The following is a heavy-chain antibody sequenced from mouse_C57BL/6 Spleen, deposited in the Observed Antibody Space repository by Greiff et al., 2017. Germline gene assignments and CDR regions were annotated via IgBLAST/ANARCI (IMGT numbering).Heavy chain of an antibody. CDR3: TTGNYGTMDY. J-gene: IGHJ4*01. Sequence: EVQLQESGAELVRPGASVKLSCTASGFNIKDDYMHWVKQRPEQGLEWIGWIDPENGDTEYASKFQGKATITADTSSNKAYLQLSSLTSEDTAVYYCTTGNYGTMDYWGQGTSVTVSS. V-gene: IGHV14-4*01. CDR2: IDPENGDT. D-gene: IGHD2-1*01. CDR1: GFNIKDDY.